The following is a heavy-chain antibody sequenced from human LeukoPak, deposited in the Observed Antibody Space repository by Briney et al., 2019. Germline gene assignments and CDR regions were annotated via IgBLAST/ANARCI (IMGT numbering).Heavy chain of an antibody. J-gene: IGHJ4*02. CDR1: GFTFSSYW. CDR2: INSDGSST. D-gene: IGHD3-22*01. CDR3: ARGSYYYDSSGYILGY. Sequence: QPGGSLRLSCAASGFTFSSYWMHWVRQAPGKGLVWVSRINSDGSSTSYADSVKGRFTISRDNAKSTLYLQMNSLRAEDTAVYYCARGSYYYDSSGYILGYRGQGTLVTVSS. V-gene: IGHV3-74*01.